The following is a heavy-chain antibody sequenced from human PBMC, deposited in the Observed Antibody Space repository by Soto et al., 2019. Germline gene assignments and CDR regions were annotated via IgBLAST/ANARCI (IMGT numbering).Heavy chain of an antibody. CDR2: IHHSGNT. D-gene: IGHD3-22*01. CDR1: GEFMNSTRHS. CDR3: ARQVVVTSYYFDY. Sequence: SLWLTCAVCGEFMNSTRHSWAWVRQPPGKGLEWIGYIHHSGNTYSNPALRSRLTMSVDRSKNQFSLKLTSVTATDTAIYYCARQVVVTSYYFDYWGPRTLVIVS. J-gene: IGHJ4*02. V-gene: IGHV4-30-2*01.